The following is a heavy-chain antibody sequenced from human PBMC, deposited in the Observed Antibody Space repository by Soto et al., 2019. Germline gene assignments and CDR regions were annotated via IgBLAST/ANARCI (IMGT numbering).Heavy chain of an antibody. V-gene: IGHV5-51*01. CDR2: IYPGDSDT. J-gene: IGHJ5*02. Sequence: GEALKVSCKGSGYSFTSYWIGWVRQMPGKGLEWMGIIYPGDSDTRYSPSFQGQVTISADKSIITAYLQWSRLKASDPAMYYCARRGQQQLAYNWFDPWGQGPLVTVSS. CDR3: ARRGQQQLAYNWFDP. CDR1: GYSFTSYW. D-gene: IGHD6-13*01.